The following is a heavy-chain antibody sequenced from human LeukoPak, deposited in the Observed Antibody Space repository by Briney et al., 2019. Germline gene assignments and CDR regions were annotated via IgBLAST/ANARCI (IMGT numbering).Heavy chain of an antibody. CDR1: GFTFTSYS. Sequence: PGGSLRLSCAASGFTFTSYSMSWVRQAPGKGLEWVSGTSDRGDYTYYADSVKGRFTISRDSSKNTLFLQMNCLRAEDTALYFCARKAQYNGHYPLDYWGQGTLVTVSS. D-gene: IGHD1-7*01. CDR2: TSDRGDYT. J-gene: IGHJ4*02. CDR3: ARKAQYNGHYPLDY. V-gene: IGHV3-23*01.